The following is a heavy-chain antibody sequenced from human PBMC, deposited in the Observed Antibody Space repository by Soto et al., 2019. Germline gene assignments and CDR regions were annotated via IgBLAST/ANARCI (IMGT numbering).Heavy chain of an antibody. CDR3: ARGRRHYYGMDV. CDR2: IYYSGST. CDR1: GGSISSYY. Sequence: PSETLSLTCTVSGGSISSYYWSWIRQPPGKGLEWIGYIYYSGSTNYNPSLKSRVTISVDTSKNQFSLKMRSVTAADTAVYYCARGRRHYYGMDVWGQGTTVTVS. J-gene: IGHJ6*02. V-gene: IGHV4-59*01.